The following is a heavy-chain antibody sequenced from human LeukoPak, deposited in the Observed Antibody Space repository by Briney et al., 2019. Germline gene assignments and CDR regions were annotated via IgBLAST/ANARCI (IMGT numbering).Heavy chain of an antibody. CDR3: ARGQGLRRARGVISY. CDR1: GYTFTSND. J-gene: IGHJ4*02. Sequence: ASVNVSCKASGYTFTSNDINWVRQAAGQGLEGMGWMNPNSGNTGYAQKFQGRVTITRNTSISTAYMELSSLRSEDTAVYYCARGQGLRRARGVISYWGQGTLVTVSS. V-gene: IGHV1-8*03. D-gene: IGHD3-10*01. CDR2: MNPNSGNT.